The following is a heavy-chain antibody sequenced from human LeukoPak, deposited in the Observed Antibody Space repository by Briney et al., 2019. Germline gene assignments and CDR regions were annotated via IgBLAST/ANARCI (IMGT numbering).Heavy chain of an antibody. CDR3: ARGRGLQLSRIRYNWFDP. CDR1: GGSISSSSYY. CDR2: IYYSGST. V-gene: IGHV4-39*01. D-gene: IGHD1-1*01. J-gene: IGHJ5*02. Sequence: PSETLSLTCTVSGGSISSSSYYWGWIRQPPGKGLEWIGSIYYSGSTYYNPSLKSRVTISVDTSKNQFSLKLSSVTAADTAVYYCARGRGLQLSRIRYNWFDPWGQGTLVTVSS.